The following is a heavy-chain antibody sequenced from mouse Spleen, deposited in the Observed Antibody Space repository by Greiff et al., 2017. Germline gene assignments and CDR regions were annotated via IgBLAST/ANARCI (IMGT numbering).Heavy chain of an antibody. CDR1: GFTFTDYY. D-gene: IGHD2-12*01. J-gene: IGHJ2*01. CDR2: IRNKANGYTT. CDR3: ARSLLRLYYFDY. Sequence: EVHLVESGGGLVQPGGSLSLSCAASGFTFTDYYMSWVRQPPGKALEWLGFIRNKANGYTTEYSASVKGRFTISRDNSQSILYLQMNALRAEDSATYYCARSLLRLYYFDYWGQGTTLTVSS. V-gene: IGHV7-3*01.